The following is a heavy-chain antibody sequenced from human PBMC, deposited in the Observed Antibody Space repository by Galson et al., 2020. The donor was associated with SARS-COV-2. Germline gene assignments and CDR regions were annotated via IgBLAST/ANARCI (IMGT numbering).Heavy chain of an antibody. D-gene: IGHD3-22*01. CDR2: ISPYNGNT. CDR3: ATDGDSGGLNWFDP. J-gene: IGHJ5*02. Sequence: ASVKVSCKAFGYSFSSYGISWVRQAPGQGLEWMGWISPYNGNTLYAQNVQGRVTMTADTSTNTAYMELRSLRSDDTGMYYCATDGDSGGLNWFDPWGQGTPVTVSS. CDR1: GYSFSSYG. V-gene: IGHV1-18*04.